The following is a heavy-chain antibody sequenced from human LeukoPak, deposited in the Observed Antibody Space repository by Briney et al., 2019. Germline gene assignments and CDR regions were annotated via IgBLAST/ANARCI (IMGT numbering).Heavy chain of an antibody. D-gene: IGHD1-1*01. Sequence: SETLSLTCTVSGGSISSNPYYWGWIRQPPGKGLECIGSVSDSGSTDYNPSVKSRVTISFDTSRNQFSLKLTSVTAADTAVYYCARDASYYNSTLDSWGQGILVTVSS. J-gene: IGHJ4*02. CDR1: GGSISSNPYY. V-gene: IGHV4-39*07. CDR3: ARDASYYNSTLDS. CDR2: VSDSGST.